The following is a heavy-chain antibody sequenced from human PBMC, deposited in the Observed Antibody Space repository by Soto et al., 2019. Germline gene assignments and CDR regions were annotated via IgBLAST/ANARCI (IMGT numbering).Heavy chain of an antibody. CDR1: GGSISSSTYY. CDR2: IYYNGNT. Sequence: QLQLQESGPGLVKPSETLSLTCVVSGGSISSSTYYWGWIRQPPGKGLEWIGTIYYNGNTYYNPYLKSRVTISVDTSKNQFSLKLTSVTAADTAVYYCGTGPTVTTGDWYFDLWGRGTLVTVSS. J-gene: IGHJ2*01. CDR3: GTGPTVTTGDWYFDL. D-gene: IGHD4-17*01. V-gene: IGHV4-39*01.